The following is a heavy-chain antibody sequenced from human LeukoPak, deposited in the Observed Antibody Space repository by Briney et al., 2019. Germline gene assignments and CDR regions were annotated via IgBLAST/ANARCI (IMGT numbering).Heavy chain of an antibody. CDR2: ISSSSSTI. CDR1: GFTFSHFS. Sequence: PGGSLRLSCAASGFTFSHFSMNWVRQAPGKGLEWVSYISSSSSTIYYADSVKGRFTISRDSSKNTLYVQMNSLRAEDTAVYYCAKERRDGFGRAFDYWGQGTLVTVSS. J-gene: IGHJ4*02. CDR3: AKERRDGFGRAFDY. V-gene: IGHV3-48*01. D-gene: IGHD5-24*01.